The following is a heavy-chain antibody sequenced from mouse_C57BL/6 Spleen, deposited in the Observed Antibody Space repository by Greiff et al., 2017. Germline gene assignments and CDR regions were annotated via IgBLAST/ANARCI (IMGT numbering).Heavy chain of an antibody. CDR3: VRHGSSSFAY. V-gene: IGHV10-1*01. Sequence: GGGLVQPKGSLKLSCAASGFSFNTYAMNWVRQAPGKGLEWVARIRSKSNNYATYYADSVKDRFTISRDDSESMLYLQMNNLKTEDTAMYYCVRHGSSSFAYWGQGTLVTVSA. CDR2: IRSKSNNYAT. CDR1: GFSFNTYA. D-gene: IGHD1-1*01. J-gene: IGHJ3*01.